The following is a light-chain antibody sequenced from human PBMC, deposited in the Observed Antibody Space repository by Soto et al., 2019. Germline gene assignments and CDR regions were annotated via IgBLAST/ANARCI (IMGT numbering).Light chain of an antibody. Sequence: VMTQSPCTLSLSPGERATLSCRASQSVSSNLAWYQQKPGQAPRLLIYGASTRATGIPARFSGSGSGTEFTLTISSLQSEDFAVYYCQQYNNWPQTFGQGTKVDIK. V-gene: IGKV3-15*01. CDR3: QQYNNWPQT. J-gene: IGKJ1*01. CDR2: GAS. CDR1: QSVSSN.